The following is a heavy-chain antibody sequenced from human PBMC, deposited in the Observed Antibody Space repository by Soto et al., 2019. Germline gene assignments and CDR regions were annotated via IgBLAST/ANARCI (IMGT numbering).Heavy chain of an antibody. CDR2: IYNIGST. CDR1: GGSVSSGNYY. Sequence: QVQLQESGPGLVKPSETPSLTCTVSGGSVSSGNYYWTWIRQPPGKGLEWIGYIYNIGSTNYNSSLKSRVTISADTSKNQFSLKLTSVTAADTAVYYCARDRGYYETSGYLKAFDIWGQGTMVTVSS. V-gene: IGHV4-61*01. J-gene: IGHJ3*02. D-gene: IGHD3-22*01. CDR3: ARDRGYYETSGYLKAFDI.